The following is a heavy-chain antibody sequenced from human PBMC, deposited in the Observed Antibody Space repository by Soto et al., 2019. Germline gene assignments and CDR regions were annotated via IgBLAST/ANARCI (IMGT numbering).Heavy chain of an antibody. CDR2: IWYDGSNK. D-gene: IGHD1-26*01. Sequence: QVQLVESGGGVVQPGRSLRLSCAASGFTFSSYGMHWVRQAPGKGLEWVAVIWYDGSNKYYADSVKGRFTISRDNSKNTLYLQMNSLRAEDTAVYYCARDGGSRIKGYCQHWGQGTLVTVSS. CDR3: ARDGGSRIKGYCQH. CDR1: GFTFSSYG. J-gene: IGHJ1*01. V-gene: IGHV3-33*01.